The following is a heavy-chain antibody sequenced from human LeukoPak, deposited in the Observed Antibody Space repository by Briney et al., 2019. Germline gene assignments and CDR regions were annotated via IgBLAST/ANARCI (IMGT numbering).Heavy chain of an antibody. CDR1: GFTFSSYE. J-gene: IGHJ4*02. CDR2: ISSSGSTI. D-gene: IGHD5-24*01. CDR3: ASLHRDGYNGIDY. V-gene: IGHV3-48*03. Sequence: GGSLRLSCAASGFTFSSYEMNWVRQAPGKGLEWVSYISSSGSTIYYADSVKGRFTISRDNAKNSLYLQMNSLRAEDTAVYYCASLHRDGYNGIDYWGQGTLVTVSS.